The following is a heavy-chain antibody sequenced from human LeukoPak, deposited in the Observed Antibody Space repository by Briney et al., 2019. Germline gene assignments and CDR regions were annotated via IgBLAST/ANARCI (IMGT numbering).Heavy chain of an antibody. CDR1: GFTFDDYG. Sequence: PGGSLRLSCAASGFTFDDYGMSWVRQAPGKGLEWVSGINWNGGSTGYADSVKGRFTISRDNAKNSLYLQMNSLRAEDTAVYYCATGVYSSSWFYLDYWGQGTLVAVSS. D-gene: IGHD6-13*01. V-gene: IGHV3-20*04. CDR3: ATGVYSSSWFYLDY. J-gene: IGHJ4*02. CDR2: INWNGGST.